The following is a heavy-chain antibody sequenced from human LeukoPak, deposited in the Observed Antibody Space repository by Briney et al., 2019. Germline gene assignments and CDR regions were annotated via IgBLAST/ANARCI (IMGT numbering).Heavy chain of an antibody. CDR3: ARVLSGSYDNYFDY. V-gene: IGHV3-30*03. CDR1: GFAFSSYD. CDR2: ISYDGSDK. J-gene: IGHJ4*02. Sequence: PGGSLRLSCAASGFAFSSYDMHWVRQAPGKGLEWVAVISYDGSDKYYVDSVKGRFTISRDNSKNTLYLQMNSLKAEDAAVYYCARVLSGSYDNYFDYRGQGTLVTVSS. D-gene: IGHD1-26*01.